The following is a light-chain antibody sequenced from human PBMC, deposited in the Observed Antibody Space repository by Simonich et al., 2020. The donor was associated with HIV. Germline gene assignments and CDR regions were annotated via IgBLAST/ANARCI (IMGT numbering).Light chain of an antibody. V-gene: IGKV1-39*01. CDR1: QSISNY. CDR3: QQTNILPLT. J-gene: IGKJ4*01. Sequence: DIQMTQSPSSLSASVGDRVTITCRASQSISNYLNWYQQKPGKAPKLLIYAASSLQSGVPSRVSGSGSGTDFTLTISSLQPEDFATYYCQQTNILPLTFGGGTKVELK. CDR2: AAS.